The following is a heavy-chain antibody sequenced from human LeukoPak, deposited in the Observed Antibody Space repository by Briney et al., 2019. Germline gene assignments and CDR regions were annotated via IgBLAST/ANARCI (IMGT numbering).Heavy chain of an antibody. CDR1: GFTFSSYA. D-gene: IGHD2-21*02. Sequence: GGSLRLSCAASGFTFSSYAMSWVRQAPGKGLEWVSAISGSGGSTYYADSVKGRFTISRDNSKNTLYLQMNSVRAEDTAVYYCAKTHTYCGGDCYSGYWGQGTLVTVSS. CDR2: ISGSGGST. CDR3: AKTHTYCGGDCYSGY. V-gene: IGHV3-23*01. J-gene: IGHJ4*02.